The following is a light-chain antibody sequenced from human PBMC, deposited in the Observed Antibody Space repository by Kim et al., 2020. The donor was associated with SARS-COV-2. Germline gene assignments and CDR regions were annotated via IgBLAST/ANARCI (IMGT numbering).Light chain of an antibody. CDR1: QNINRF. Sequence: DIQMTQSPSSLSASVGDRVTITFRASQNINRFLNWYQQKPEQAPKLLIYATANLQSGVSSRFSGRVFGTGFTLTINSLQPKDFATYFCQQSYNIPRTFGQGTKVDIK. CDR2: ATA. V-gene: IGKV1-39*01. CDR3: QQSYNIPRT. J-gene: IGKJ1*01.